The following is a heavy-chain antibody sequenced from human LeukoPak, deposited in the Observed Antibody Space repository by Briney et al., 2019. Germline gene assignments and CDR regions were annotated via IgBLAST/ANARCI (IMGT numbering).Heavy chain of an antibody. D-gene: IGHD6-13*01. CDR3: AKDHGYSSSWYQVGY. J-gene: IGHJ4*02. V-gene: IGHV3-48*01. Sequence: GGSLRLSCAASGITFSTYSMNWVRQAPGKGLEWLSYISSAGNTIYYADSVKGRFTISRDNSKNTLYLQMNSLRAEDTAVYYCAKDHGYSSSWYQVGYWGQGTLVTVSS. CDR1: GITFSTYS. CDR2: ISSAGNTI.